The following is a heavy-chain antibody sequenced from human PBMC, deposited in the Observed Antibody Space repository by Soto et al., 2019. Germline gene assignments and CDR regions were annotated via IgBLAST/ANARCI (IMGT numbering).Heavy chain of an antibody. CDR2: IYYSGST. CDR3: AGYYDAFDI. D-gene: IGHD3-22*01. Sequence: SETLSLTCTVSYGSISSYYWSWIRQPPGKGLEWIGYIYYSGSTNYNPSLKSRVTISVDTSKNQFSLKLSSVTAADTAVYYCAGYYDAFDIWGQGTMVTVSS. J-gene: IGHJ3*02. CDR1: YGSISSYY. V-gene: IGHV4-59*08.